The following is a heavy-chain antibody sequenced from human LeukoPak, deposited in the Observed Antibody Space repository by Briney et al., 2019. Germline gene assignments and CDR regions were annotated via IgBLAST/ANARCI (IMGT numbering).Heavy chain of an antibody. J-gene: IGHJ4*02. CDR2: ISSSSSSI. V-gene: IGHV3-48*02. CDR3: ARGHDYDSSGFFDY. CDR1: GFTFSSYI. D-gene: IGHD3-22*01. Sequence: GGSLRLFCAASGFTFSSYIMNWVRQAPGKGLEWFSYISSSSSSIYYADSVKGRFTISRDNAKNSLYLQMNSLRDEDTAVYYCARGHDYDSSGFFDYWGQGTLVTVSS.